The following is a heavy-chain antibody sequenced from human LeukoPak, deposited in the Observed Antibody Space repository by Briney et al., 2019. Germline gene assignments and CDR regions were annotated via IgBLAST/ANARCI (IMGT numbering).Heavy chain of an antibody. Sequence: SVKVSCKASGGTFSSYAISWVRQAPGQGLEWMGGIIPIFGTANYAQKFQGRVTITADESTSTAYMELTRLRSDGTAVYYCARERGNYDILTDYYEGNGFDPWGQGTLVTVSS. J-gene: IGHJ5*02. CDR2: IIPIFGTA. D-gene: IGHD3-9*01. CDR3: ARERGNYDILTDYYEGNGFDP. CDR1: GGTFSSYA. V-gene: IGHV1-69*13.